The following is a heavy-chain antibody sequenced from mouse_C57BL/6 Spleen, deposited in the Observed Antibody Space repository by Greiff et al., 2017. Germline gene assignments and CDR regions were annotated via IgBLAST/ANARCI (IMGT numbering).Heavy chain of an antibody. V-gene: IGHV1-18*01. J-gene: IGHJ4*01. CDR3: AKRKMIDDDYDDDFDY. Sequence: VQLQQSGPELVKPGASVKIPCKASGYTFTNYNMDWVKQSHGKSLEWIGDINPNNGGTIYNEKFKGKATLTVDKSSSTAYMELRSLTSEDTAVYYVAKRKMIDDDYDDDFDYWGQGTTVTVSS. D-gene: IGHD2-4*01. CDR1: GYTFTNYN. CDR2: INPNNGGT.